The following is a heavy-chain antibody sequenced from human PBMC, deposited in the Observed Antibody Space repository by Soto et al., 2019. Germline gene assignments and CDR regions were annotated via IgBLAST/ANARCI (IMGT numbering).Heavy chain of an antibody. V-gene: IGHV3-53*01. CDR1: GFTVSSNY. D-gene: IGHD1-26*01. CDR2: IYSGGST. CDR3: ARYSGSYYGFDY. J-gene: IGHJ4*02. Sequence: GGSLRLSCAASGFTVSSNYMSWVRQAPGKGLEWVSVIYSGGSTYYADSVKGRFTISRDNSKNTLYLQMNSLRAEDTAVYYCARYSGSYYGFDYWGQGTLVTVSS.